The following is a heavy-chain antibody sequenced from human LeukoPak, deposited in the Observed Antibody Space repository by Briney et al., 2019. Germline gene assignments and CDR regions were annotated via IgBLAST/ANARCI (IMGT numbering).Heavy chain of an antibody. J-gene: IGHJ4*02. CDR1: GFTFSDSY. CDR2: INSDGSST. Sequence: GGSLRLSCAASGFTFSDSYMSWIRQAPGKGLVWVSRINSDGSSTSYADSVKGRFTISRDNAKNTLYLQMNSLRAEDTAVYYCARDSRDGYDWGQGTLVTVSS. CDR3: ARDSRDGYD. D-gene: IGHD5-24*01. V-gene: IGHV3-74*01.